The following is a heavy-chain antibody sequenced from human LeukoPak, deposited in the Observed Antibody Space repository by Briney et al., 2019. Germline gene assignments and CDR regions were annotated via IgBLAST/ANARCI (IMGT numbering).Heavy chain of an antibody. CDR3: ALLAVASDFDY. CDR1: EFPFSFYE. J-gene: IGHJ4*02. CDR2: IGSSCTNR. D-gene: IGHD6-19*01. V-gene: IGHV3-48*03. Sequence: GGSLRLSCAVSEFPFSFYEMNWVRQAPGKGLEWVSNIGSSCTNRYYADSVKGRFSISRDNAKSSLYLQMNSLRVEDTAVYYCALLAVASDFDYWGQGALVTLSS.